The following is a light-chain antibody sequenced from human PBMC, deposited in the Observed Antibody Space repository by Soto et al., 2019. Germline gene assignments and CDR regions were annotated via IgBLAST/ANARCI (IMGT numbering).Light chain of an antibody. CDR2: RAS. Sequence: SLWPGVGLGRSCRASQSINSFLAWYQQRRGQAPRLLIQRASTRATGIPARFSCSGSGTEFTHTVMSFRSDGLAVYLCQHYLIWPVTFAGGTKVDIK. CDR3: QHYLIWPVT. CDR1: QSINSF. J-gene: IGKJ4*02. V-gene: IGKV3-15*01.